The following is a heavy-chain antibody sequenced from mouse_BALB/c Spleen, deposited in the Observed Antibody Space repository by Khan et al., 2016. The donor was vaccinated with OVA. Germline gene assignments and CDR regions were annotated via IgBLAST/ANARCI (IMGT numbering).Heavy chain of an antibody. Sequence: EVQLQESGPGLVKPSQSLSLTCTVTGYSITSDYAWNWIRQFPGNRLEWMGYITYSGRTSYTPSLKSRISITRDTSKNQFFLQLNSVTIDHTATYYCSGGRAYWGQGTLVTVSA. CDR3: SGGRAY. V-gene: IGHV3-2*02. D-gene: IGHD3-3*01. CDR1: GYSITSDYA. CDR2: ITYSGRT. J-gene: IGHJ3*01.